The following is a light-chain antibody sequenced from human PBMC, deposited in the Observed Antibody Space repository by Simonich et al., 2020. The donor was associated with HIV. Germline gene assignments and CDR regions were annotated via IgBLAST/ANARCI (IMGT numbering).Light chain of an antibody. CDR2: AAS. CDR1: QGISRY. Sequence: IQLTQSPSFLSASVGDRVTITCRASQGISRYLAWYQQKPGKAPKLLIYAASTLQSGVPSRFSGSGSGTEFTLTIRSLQPEDFATYYCQQLNSYPPPFTFGPGTKVDVK. J-gene: IGKJ3*01. CDR3: QQLNSYPPPFT. V-gene: IGKV1-9*01.